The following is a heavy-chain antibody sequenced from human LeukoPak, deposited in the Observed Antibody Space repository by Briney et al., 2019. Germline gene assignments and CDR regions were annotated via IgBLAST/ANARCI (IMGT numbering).Heavy chain of an antibody. D-gene: IGHD6-19*01. CDR2: INGDGSST. CDR3: VRVGSGWYFDN. J-gene: IGHJ4*02. Sequence: GGSLRLSCAASGFTFSSYWMQWVRQAPGKGLVWVSRINGDGSSTSHADSVRGRFTISRDNAKNTVYLQMNSLRVEDTAVYHCVRVGSGWYFDNWGQGALVTVSS. V-gene: IGHV3-74*01. CDR1: GFTFSSYW.